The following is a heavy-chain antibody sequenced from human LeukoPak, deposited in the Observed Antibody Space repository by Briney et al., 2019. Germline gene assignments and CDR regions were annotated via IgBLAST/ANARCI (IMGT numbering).Heavy chain of an antibody. CDR3: ARGRLSGGSCYLGVCWVGGSYDAFDI. CDR2: MNPNSGNT. V-gene: IGHV1-8*03. D-gene: IGHD2-15*01. CDR1: GYTFTSYD. J-gene: IGHJ3*02. Sequence: GASVKVSCKASGYTFTSYDINWVRQATGQGLEWMGWMNPNSGNTGYAQKFQGRVTITRNTSISTAYMELSSLRSEDTAVYYCARGRLSGGSCYLGVCWVGGSYDAFDIWGQGTMVTVSS.